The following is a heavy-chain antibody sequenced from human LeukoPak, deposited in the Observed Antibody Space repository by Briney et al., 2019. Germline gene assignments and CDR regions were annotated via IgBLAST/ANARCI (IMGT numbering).Heavy chain of an antibody. J-gene: IGHJ3*02. CDR2: LYSGGST. CDR1: GLTVSSNY. V-gene: IGHV3-53*01. CDR3: ARDWGSGRDTFDI. D-gene: IGHD3-16*01. Sequence: GGSLRLSCTASGLTVSSNYMSWVRQAPGKGLDLVSVLYSGGSTKYADSVRGRFTISRDNSKNTLYLQMNSLRADDTAVYYCARDWGSGRDTFDIWGQGTMVTVSS.